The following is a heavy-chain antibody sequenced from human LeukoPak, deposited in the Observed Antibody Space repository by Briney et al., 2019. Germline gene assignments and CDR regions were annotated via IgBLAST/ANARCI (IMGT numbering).Heavy chain of an antibody. Sequence: PSETLSLTCAVYGGSFSGYYWSWICQPPGKGLEWIGEINHSGSTNYNPSLKSRVTISVDTSKNQFPLKLSSVTAADTAVYYCARDRDHYYGSGRYYYYGMDVWGQGTTVTDSS. D-gene: IGHD3-10*01. V-gene: IGHV4-34*01. CDR3: ARDRDHYYGSGRYYYYGMDV. CDR1: GGSFSGYY. J-gene: IGHJ6*02. CDR2: INHSGST.